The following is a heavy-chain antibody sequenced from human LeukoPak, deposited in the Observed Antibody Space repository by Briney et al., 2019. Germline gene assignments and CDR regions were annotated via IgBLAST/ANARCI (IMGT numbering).Heavy chain of an antibody. J-gene: IGHJ6*03. CDR1: GFTFSIYS. CDR2: ISNSSSTI. Sequence: PGGSLRLSCAASGFTFSIYSMNWVRQAPGTGREGVSYISNSSSTIDYADSVKGRFTISRDNGKNSLYVQMDTLRAEDTAVYYCARGVRRFLEWVSMDVWGKGTTVTVSS. V-gene: IGHV3-48*01. CDR3: ARGVRRFLEWVSMDV. D-gene: IGHD3-3*01.